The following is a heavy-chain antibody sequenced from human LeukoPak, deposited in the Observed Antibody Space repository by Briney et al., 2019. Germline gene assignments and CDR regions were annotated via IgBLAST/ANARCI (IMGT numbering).Heavy chain of an antibody. CDR3: AKDPKKLPGGLGGYYFDY. CDR1: GFTFSTYG. V-gene: IGHV3-30*02. CDR2: IRYDGSNK. D-gene: IGHD3-16*01. Sequence: PGGSLRLSCAAPGFTFSTYGMHWVRQAPGKGLEWVAFIRYDGSNKFYSGSVKGRFTISRDNSKNTLYLQMNSLRTEDTAVYYCAKDPKKLPGGLGGYYFDYWGQGTLVTVSS. J-gene: IGHJ4*02.